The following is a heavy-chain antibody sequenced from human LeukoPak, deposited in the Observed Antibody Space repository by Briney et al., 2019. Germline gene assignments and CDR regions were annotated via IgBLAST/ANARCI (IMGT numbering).Heavy chain of an antibody. CDR3: AKTVGYSYGKSPIDY. J-gene: IGHJ4*02. V-gene: IGHV3-48*03. D-gene: IGHD5-18*01. CDR1: GFTFGNYE. Sequence: PGGSLRLSCVASGFTFGNYEMNWVREAPGKGLEWISYISGSGSDIYYADSVEGRFTISRDNAKNSLYLQMNSLRAEDTAVYYCAKTVGYSYGKSPIDYWGQGTLVTVSS. CDR2: ISGSGSDI.